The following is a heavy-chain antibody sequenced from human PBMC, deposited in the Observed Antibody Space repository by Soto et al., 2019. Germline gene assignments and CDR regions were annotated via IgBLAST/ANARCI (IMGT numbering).Heavy chain of an antibody. D-gene: IGHD2-2*01. V-gene: IGHV4-30-4*01. CDR2: IYYSGST. Sequence: SETLSLTYTVSGGSISSGDYYWSWIRQPPGKGLEWIGYIYYSGSTYYNPSLKSRVTISVDTSKNQFSLKLSSVTAADTAVYYCARERHSTYQYWGQGTLVTVSS. CDR1: GGSISSGDYY. J-gene: IGHJ4*02. CDR3: ARERHSTYQY.